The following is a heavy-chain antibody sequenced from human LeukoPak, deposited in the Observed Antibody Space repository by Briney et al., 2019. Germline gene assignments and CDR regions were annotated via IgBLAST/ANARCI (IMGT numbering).Heavy chain of an antibody. CDR2: IKQDRSEK. V-gene: IGHV3-7*01. J-gene: IGHJ6*02. CDR3: ASGPRSSDYYYYGMDV. CDR1: GFTFSSYW. D-gene: IGHD6-6*01. Sequence: GGSLRLSCAASGFTFSSYWMSWVRQAPGKGLEWVANIKQDRSEKYYVDSVKGRFTISRDNAKNSLYLQMNSLRAEDTAVYYCASGPRSSDYYYYGMDVWGQGTTVIVSS.